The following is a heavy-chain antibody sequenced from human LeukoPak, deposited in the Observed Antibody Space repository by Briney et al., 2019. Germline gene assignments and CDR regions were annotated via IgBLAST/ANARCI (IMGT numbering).Heavy chain of an antibody. Sequence: PSETLSLTCTVSGGTISSYFWTWIRQPPGKGLEWMGYIYYSGTTNYNPSLKSRVSMSVDTSKNQFSLKLSSVTAADTAVYYCAAGVEYYDVSGYYPDYWGRGTLVTVSS. V-gene: IGHV4-59*01. CDR1: GGTISSYF. CDR3: AAGVEYYDVSGYYPDY. J-gene: IGHJ4*02. D-gene: IGHD3-16*01. CDR2: IYYSGTT.